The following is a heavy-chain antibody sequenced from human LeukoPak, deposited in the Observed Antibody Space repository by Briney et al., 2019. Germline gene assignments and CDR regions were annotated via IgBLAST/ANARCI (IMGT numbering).Heavy chain of an antibody. CDR1: GFTFSSYA. CDR2: ISGSGGST. J-gene: IGHJ4*02. D-gene: IGHD6-13*01. V-gene: IGHV3-23*01. Sequence: PGGSLRLSCAASGFTFSSYAMSWVRQAPGKGLEWVSAISGSGGSTYYADSVKGRFTISRDNSKNTLYLQMNSLRAEDTAVYYCARHYSSSWYGYFVYWGQGTLVTVSS. CDR3: ARHYSSSWYGYFVY.